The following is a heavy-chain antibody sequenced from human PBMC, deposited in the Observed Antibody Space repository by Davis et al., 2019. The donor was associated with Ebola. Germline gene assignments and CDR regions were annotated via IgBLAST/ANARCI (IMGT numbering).Heavy chain of an antibody. D-gene: IGHD6-6*01. CDR2: IRSKANSYAT. CDR3: TSSSPDY. J-gene: IGHJ4*02. CDR1: GFTFSGSA. V-gene: IGHV3-73*01. Sequence: GESLNISCAASGFTFSGSAMHWVRQASGKGLEWVGRIRSKANSYATAYAASVKGRFTISRDDSKNTAYLQMNSLKTEDTAVYYCTSSSPDYWGQGTLVTVSS.